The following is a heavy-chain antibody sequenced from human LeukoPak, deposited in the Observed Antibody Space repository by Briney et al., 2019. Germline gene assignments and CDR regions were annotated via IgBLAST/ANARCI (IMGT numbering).Heavy chain of an antibody. V-gene: IGHV1-2*02. J-gene: IGHJ6*03. CDR2: INPNSGGT. D-gene: IGHD5-18*01. CDR3: ARYGDTAMVTDYYYYYMDV. Sequence: ASVKVSCKASGYTFTGYYMHWVRQAPGQGLEWMGWINPNSGGTNYAQKFQGRVTMTRDTSISTAYMELSSLRSEDTAVYSCARYGDTAMVTDYYYYYMDVWGKGTTVTISS. CDR1: GYTFTGYY.